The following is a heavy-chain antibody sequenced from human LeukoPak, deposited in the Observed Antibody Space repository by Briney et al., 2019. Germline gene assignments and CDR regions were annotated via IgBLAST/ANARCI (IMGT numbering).Heavy chain of an antibody. CDR1: GYSFTNWW. CDR2: IYPGDSDT. CDR3: ARPSGAVADPPDY. J-gene: IGHJ4*02. Sequence: GESLKISCKASGYSFTNWWIGWVRQMPGKGLEWMGIIYPGDSDTRYSPSFQGQVTISADKSISTAYLQWSSLKASDTAMYYCARPSGAVADPPDYWGQGTLVTVSS. D-gene: IGHD6-19*01. V-gene: IGHV5-51*01.